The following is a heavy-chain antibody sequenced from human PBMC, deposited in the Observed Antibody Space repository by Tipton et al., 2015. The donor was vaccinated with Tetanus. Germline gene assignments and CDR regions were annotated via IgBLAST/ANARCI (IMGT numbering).Heavy chain of an antibody. V-gene: IGHV3-74*01. D-gene: IGHD1-26*01. J-gene: IGHJ5*02. CDR1: GFTFSSYW. CDR2: INSDGSST. CDR3: ARERSSGCFDT. Sequence: SLRLSCAASGFTFSSYWMHWVRQAPGKGLVWASRINSDGSSTSYADSVKGRFTISRDNAKNSLYLQMNTLRADDTALYYCARERSSGCFDTWGRGTLVTVSS.